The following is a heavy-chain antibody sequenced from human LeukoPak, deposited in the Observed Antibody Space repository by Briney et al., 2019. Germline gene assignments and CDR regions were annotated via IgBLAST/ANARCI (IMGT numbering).Heavy chain of an antibody. CDR3: AREATVTTLYYHYYGMDV. Sequence: ASVKVPCKASGYTYTSYGISGVRQAPGQGLDWMGWISAYNGNTNYAQKLQGRVTMTTDTSTSTAYMELRSLRSDDTAVYYCAREATVTTLYYHYYGMDVWGKGTTVTVSS. CDR2: ISAYNGNT. D-gene: IGHD4-17*01. V-gene: IGHV1-18*04. CDR1: GYTYTSYG. J-gene: IGHJ6*04.